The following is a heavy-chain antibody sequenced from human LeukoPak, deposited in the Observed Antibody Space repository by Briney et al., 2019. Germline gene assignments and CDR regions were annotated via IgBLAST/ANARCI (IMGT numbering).Heavy chain of an antibody. D-gene: IGHD6-13*01. J-gene: IGHJ6*03. CDR2: ISYDGSNK. CDR3: AKGIAAAGTPPDYYYYMDV. V-gene: IGHV3-30-3*01. Sequence: GRSLRLSCAASGFTFSSYAMHCVRQAPGKGLEWVAVISYDGSNKYYADSVKGRFTISRDNSKNTLYLQMNSLRAEDTAVYYCAKGIAAAGTPPDYYYYMDVWGKGTTVTVSS. CDR1: GFTFSSYA.